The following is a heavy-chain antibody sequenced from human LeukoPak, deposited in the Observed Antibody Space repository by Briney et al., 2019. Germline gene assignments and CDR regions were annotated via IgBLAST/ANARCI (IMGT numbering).Heavy chain of an antibody. CDR3: ARGEYQLLFWFDP. D-gene: IGHD2-2*01. CDR2: IYHSGGT. CDR1: GYSISSGYY. J-gene: IGHJ5*02. V-gene: IGHV4-38-2*01. Sequence: SSETLSLTCAVSGYSISSGYYWGWIRQPPGKGLEWIGSIYHSGGTYFNPSLKSRVTISVDTSKNHFSLKLSSVTAADTAVYYCARGEYQLLFWFDPWGQGTLVTVSS.